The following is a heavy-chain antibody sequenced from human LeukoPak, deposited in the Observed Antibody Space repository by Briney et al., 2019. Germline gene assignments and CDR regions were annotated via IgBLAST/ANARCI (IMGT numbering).Heavy chain of an antibody. CDR2: INSDGINT. Sequence: PGGSLRLSCAASGFTFSNYWMHWVRQAPGKGLVWVSRINSDGINTSYADSVKGRFTISRDNAKNSLYLQMHSLRVEDTAVYYCAKLAKYFYGSETYYFFEHWGQGTPVTASS. CDR1: GFTFSNYW. V-gene: IGHV3-74*01. D-gene: IGHD3-10*01. CDR3: AKLAKYFYGSETYYFFEH. J-gene: IGHJ4*02.